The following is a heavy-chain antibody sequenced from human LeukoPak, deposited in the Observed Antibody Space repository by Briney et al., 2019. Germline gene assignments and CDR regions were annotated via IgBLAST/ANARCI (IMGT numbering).Heavy chain of an antibody. CDR1: GFTFSSYD. CDR3: ARHRDSSGTDY. Sequence: PGGSLRLSCAASGFTFSSYDMNWVRQAPGKGVEWVSYISRSSSTIYSADSVKGRFTISRDKAKNSLFLQMNSLRAEDTAVYYCARHRDSSGTDYWGQGTLVTVSS. V-gene: IGHV3-48*01. J-gene: IGHJ4*02. D-gene: IGHD3-22*01. CDR2: ISRSSSTI.